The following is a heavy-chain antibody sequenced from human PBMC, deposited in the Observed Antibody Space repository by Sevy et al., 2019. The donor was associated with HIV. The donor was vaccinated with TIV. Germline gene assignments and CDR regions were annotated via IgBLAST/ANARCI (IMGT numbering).Heavy chain of an antibody. J-gene: IGHJ4*02. CDR3: AAGDTAFLADLDF. D-gene: IGHD5-18*01. V-gene: IGHV3-23*01. CDR1: GFSISTHA. Sequence: GGSLRLSCGASGFSISTHAMNWVRQAPGRGLEWISGISATDGSTHYADSVKGRFTISIDNSKNTVHLQMNSLRAEDTALYYCAAGDTAFLADLDFWGQGTLVTVSS. CDR2: ISATDGST.